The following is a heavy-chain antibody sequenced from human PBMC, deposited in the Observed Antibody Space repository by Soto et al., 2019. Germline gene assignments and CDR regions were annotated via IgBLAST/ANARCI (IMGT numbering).Heavy chain of an antibody. V-gene: IGHV1-24*01. D-gene: IGHD5-18*01. Sequence: ASVKVSCKVSGYTLTELSMHWVRQAPGKGLEWMGGFDPEDGETIYAQKFQGRVTMTEDTSTDTAYMELSSLSSEDTSVYYCAIDRDTTFLRFAFDIWGQGTMVTVSS. CDR2: FDPEDGET. CDR1: GYTLTELS. CDR3: AIDRDTTFLRFAFDI. J-gene: IGHJ3*02.